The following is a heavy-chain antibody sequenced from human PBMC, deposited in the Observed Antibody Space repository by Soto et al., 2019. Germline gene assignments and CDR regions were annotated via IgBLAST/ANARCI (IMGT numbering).Heavy chain of an antibody. CDR1: GGSISSGGYY. CDR2: IYYSETT. Sequence: QVQLQESGPGLVKPSQTLSLTCTVSGGSISSGGYYWSWIRQHPGKGLEWIGYIYYSETTYYNPSLKSRVSISVDTSKNQFSLKLSSVTAADTAVYYCARSRVDAFDIWGQGTMVTVSS. CDR3: ARSRVDAFDI. J-gene: IGHJ3*02. V-gene: IGHV4-31*03.